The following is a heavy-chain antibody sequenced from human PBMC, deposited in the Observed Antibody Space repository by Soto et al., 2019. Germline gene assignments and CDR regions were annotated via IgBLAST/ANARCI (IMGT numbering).Heavy chain of an antibody. CDR3: AKAGGYYDSGGHYPFYFDY. CDR2: ISYDGSNK. J-gene: IGHJ4*02. CDR1: GFTFSIYG. Sequence: GGSLRLSCAASGFTFSIYGMHWVRQAPGKGLEWVALISYDGSNKYYADSVKGRFTISRDISKNTLYLQVNSLRAEDTAVYYCAKAGGYYDSGGHYPFYFDYWGQGTLVTVSS. V-gene: IGHV3-30*18. D-gene: IGHD3-22*01.